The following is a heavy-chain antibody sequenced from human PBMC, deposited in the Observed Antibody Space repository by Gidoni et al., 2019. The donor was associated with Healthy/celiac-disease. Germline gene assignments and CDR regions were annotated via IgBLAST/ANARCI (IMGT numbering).Heavy chain of an antibody. D-gene: IGHD3-10*01. V-gene: IGHV4-59*01. CDR1: GGSISSYY. CDR2: IYYSGST. J-gene: IGHJ6*03. Sequence: QVQLQESGPGLVKPSETLSLTCTVSGGSISSYYWSWIRQPPGKGLEWIGYIYYSGSTNYNPSLKSRVTISVDTSKNQFSLKLSSVTAADTAVYYCARDRVGYGSGSRNHYYYYYYMDVWGKGTTVTVSS. CDR3: ARDRVGYGSGSRNHYYYYYYMDV.